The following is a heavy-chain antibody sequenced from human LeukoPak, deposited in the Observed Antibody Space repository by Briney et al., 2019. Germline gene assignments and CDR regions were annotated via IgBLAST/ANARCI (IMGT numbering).Heavy chain of an antibody. CDR2: FDPEDDEA. Sequence: ASVKVSCKVSGYSLSELSIHWVRQAPGKGLEWMGGFDPEDDEAIYVQSLEGRVTMTEDTSTDTAYMELRSLRSDDTAVYYCAREFLVGATWPFDIWGQGTMVTVSS. CDR1: GYSLSELS. D-gene: IGHD1-26*01. J-gene: IGHJ3*02. V-gene: IGHV1-24*01. CDR3: AREFLVGATWPFDI.